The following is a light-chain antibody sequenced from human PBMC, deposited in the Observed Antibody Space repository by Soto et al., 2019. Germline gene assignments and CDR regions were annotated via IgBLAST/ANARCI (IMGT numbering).Light chain of an antibody. Sequence: DIQMTQSPSTLSASVGDRVTMTCRASESISSWLAWYQQKPGKAPKLLIYDASSLESGVPSRFSGSGSGTEFTLTISSLQPDDFTTYYCQQYNSFWTFAQGTKVEIK. J-gene: IGKJ1*01. CDR1: ESISSW. V-gene: IGKV1-5*01. CDR3: QQYNSFWT. CDR2: DAS.